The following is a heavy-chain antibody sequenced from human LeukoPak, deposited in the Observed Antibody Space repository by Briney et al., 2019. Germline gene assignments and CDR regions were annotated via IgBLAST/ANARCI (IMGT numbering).Heavy chain of an antibody. V-gene: IGHV1-69*13. J-gene: IGHJ4*02. D-gene: IGHD3-22*01. CDR2: IIPIFGTA. CDR3: ARVPVHYYDSSGYYDY. Sequence: SVKVSCKASGGTFSSYAISWVRQAPGQGLEWMGGIIPIFGTANYAQKFQGRVTITADESTSTAFMELSSLRSEDTAVYYCARVPVHYYDSSGYYDYWGQGTLVTVSS. CDR1: GGTFSSYA.